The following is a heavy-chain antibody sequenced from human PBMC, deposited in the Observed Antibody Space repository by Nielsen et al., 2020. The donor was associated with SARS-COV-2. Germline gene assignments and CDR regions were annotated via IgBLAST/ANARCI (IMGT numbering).Heavy chain of an antibody. D-gene: IGHD2-15*01. J-gene: IGHJ6*02. CDR2: INHSGST. Sequence: SETLSLTCAVNGGSFNGYYWSWIRQPPGKGLEWIGEINHSGSTNYNPSLKSRVTISVDTSKNQFSLKLSSVTAADTAVYYCAGGYCSGGSCYSYVYYYYGMDVWGQGTTVTVSS. CDR3: AGGYCSGGSCYSYVYYYYGMDV. CDR1: GGSFNGYY. V-gene: IGHV4-34*01.